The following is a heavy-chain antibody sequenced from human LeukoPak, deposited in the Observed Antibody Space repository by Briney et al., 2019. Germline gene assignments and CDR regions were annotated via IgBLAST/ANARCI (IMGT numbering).Heavy chain of an antibody. Sequence: SGGSLRLSCAASGFTFSDYYMSWIRQAPGKGLEWVSYISSSGSTIYYADSVKGRFTISRDNAKNSLYLQMNSLRAEDTAVYYCARDRYWNYFDYYYYGMDVWGQGTTVTVSS. J-gene: IGHJ6*02. CDR1: GFTFSDYY. CDR3: ARDRYWNYFDYYYYGMDV. CDR2: ISSSGSTI. D-gene: IGHD1-7*01. V-gene: IGHV3-11*01.